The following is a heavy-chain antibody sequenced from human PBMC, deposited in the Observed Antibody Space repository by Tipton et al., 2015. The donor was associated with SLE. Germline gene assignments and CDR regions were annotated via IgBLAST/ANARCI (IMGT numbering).Heavy chain of an antibody. J-gene: IGHJ4*02. CDR1: GVSISNYY. V-gene: IGHV4-59*12. Sequence: TLSLTCYVTGVSISNYYWTWIRQSPGKGLEWIGNVYKNYNPSLESRVTISVDTSRNLFSLKLSSVTAADTAVYYCARLYYDILTGSSRDWYFDYWGQGTLVNVSS. CDR3: ARLYYDILTGSSRDWYFDY. D-gene: IGHD3-9*01. CDR2: VYKN.